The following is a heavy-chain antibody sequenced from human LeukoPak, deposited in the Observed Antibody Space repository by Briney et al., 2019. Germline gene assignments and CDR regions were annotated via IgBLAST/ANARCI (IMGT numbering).Heavy chain of an antibody. Sequence: GGSLRLSCAASGFTFSSYAMHWVRQAPGTGLEWVAVISYDGNNKYNADSVKGRFTISRDNSKNTLFLQMNSLRAEDTAVYYCAKGVDYCSGGSCPADYWGPGTLVTVSS. V-gene: IGHV3-30*04. CDR3: AKGVDYCSGGSCPADY. J-gene: IGHJ4*02. CDR1: GFTFSSYA. D-gene: IGHD2-15*01. CDR2: ISYDGNNK.